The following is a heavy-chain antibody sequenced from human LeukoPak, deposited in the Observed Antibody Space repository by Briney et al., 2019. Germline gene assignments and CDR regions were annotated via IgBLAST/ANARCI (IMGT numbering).Heavy chain of an antibody. V-gene: IGHV3-74*03. Sequence: GGSLRLSCAASGFTFRNHWMHWVRQPPGKGLVWVSRISSDESSTTYAASVKGRFTISRDNAKNTLYLQMNNLRAEDTAMYYCARDQRVTGRPDIDYWGQGTLVIVSS. J-gene: IGHJ4*02. CDR3: ARDQRVTGRPDIDY. D-gene: IGHD6-6*01. CDR2: ISSDESST. CDR1: GFTFRNHW.